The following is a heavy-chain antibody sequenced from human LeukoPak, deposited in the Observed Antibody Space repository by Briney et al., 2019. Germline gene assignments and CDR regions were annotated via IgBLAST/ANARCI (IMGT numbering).Heavy chain of an antibody. CDR2: VYYSGTT. CDR3: ARGINGYSSPWRLRGDIFDY. J-gene: IGHJ4*02. D-gene: IGHD3-10*01. V-gene: IGHV4-59*11. Sequence: SETLSLTCSVSGASTVRHFWSWIRQSPGKGLEWIGYVYYSGTTKYNPSLTSRVTISVDTSKNQFSLMLTSVTAADTAIYYCARGINGYSSPWRLRGDIFDYWGQGIMVTVSS. CDR1: GASTVRHF.